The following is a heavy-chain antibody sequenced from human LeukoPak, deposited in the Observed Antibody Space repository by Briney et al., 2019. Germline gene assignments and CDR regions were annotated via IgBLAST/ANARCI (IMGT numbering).Heavy chain of an antibody. CDR2: IHRTGST. CDR3: AREGARDDFVVVPAALDF. CDR1: NGSIDSYY. V-gene: IGHV4-4*07. D-gene: IGHD2-2*01. Sequence: SETLSLTCTVSNGSIDSYYWTWIRQPAGKGLEWIGRIHRTGSTNYNPSLTSRVIMSVDTSKNQFSLRLTSLTAADTAVYYCAREGARDDFVVVPAALDFWGLGTLVTVSS. J-gene: IGHJ4*02.